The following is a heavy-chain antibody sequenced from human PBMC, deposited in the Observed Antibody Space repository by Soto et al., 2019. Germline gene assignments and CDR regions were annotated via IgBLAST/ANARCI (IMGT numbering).Heavy chain of an antibody. D-gene: IGHD5-12*01. CDR2: ISYDGSNK. CDR3: ANFFGYIVATILVAFDY. V-gene: IGHV3-30*18. J-gene: IGHJ4*02. Sequence: PGGSLRLSCAAYGFTFSSYGMHWVRQAPGKGLEWVAVISYDGSNKYYADSVKGRFTISRDNSKNTLYLQMNSMRAEETAVYYFANFFGYIVATILVAFDYWGQGTLVTVSS. CDR1: GFTFSSYG.